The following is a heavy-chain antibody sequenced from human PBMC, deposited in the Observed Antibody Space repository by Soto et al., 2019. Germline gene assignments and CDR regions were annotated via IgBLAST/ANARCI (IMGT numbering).Heavy chain of an antibody. Sequence: CETLSLTCTVSGVSISSYYLRWIRQPPGKGLEWIGYIDYSGSTNYNPSLKSRVTTSVDTSKNQFSLKLSSVTAADTAVDYCSMAYSGSYYVSFDYWGQGTLVTVSS. V-gene: IGHV4-59*01. CDR2: IDYSGST. D-gene: IGHD1-26*01. CDR1: GVSISSYY. J-gene: IGHJ4*02. CDR3: SMAYSGSYYVSFDY.